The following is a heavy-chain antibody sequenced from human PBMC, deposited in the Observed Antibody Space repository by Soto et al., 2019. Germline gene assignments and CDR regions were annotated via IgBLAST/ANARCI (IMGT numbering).Heavy chain of an antibody. CDR2: INSDRSST. CDR3: ARARPLCGGDCSYYFDY. CDR1: GFTFSSYW. Sequence: EVQLVESGGGLVQPGGSLRLSCAASGFTFSSYWMHWVRQAPGKGLVWVSRINSDRSSTSYADSVKGRFTISRDNAKNTLYLQMNSLRAEDTAVYYCARARPLCGGDCSYYFDYWGQGTLVTVSS. D-gene: IGHD2-21*02. V-gene: IGHV3-74*01. J-gene: IGHJ4*02.